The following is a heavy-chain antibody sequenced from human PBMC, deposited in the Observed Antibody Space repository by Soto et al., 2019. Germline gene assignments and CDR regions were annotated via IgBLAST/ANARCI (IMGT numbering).Heavy chain of an antibody. CDR1: GGSINSVDYY. J-gene: IGHJ4*02. CDR2: TSYFGTT. D-gene: IGHD5-18*01. V-gene: IGHV4-30-4*01. Sequence: QGQLQESGPGLVKPSQTLSLICSVSGGSINSVDYYWAWIRQTPGKGLEWIGYTSYFGTTDYMPSLTSRVTMSVDTSKNQFSLRLSSVTAADTALYYCARVQLDTAMGHFDYWGQGTLVIVSS. CDR3: ARVQLDTAMGHFDY.